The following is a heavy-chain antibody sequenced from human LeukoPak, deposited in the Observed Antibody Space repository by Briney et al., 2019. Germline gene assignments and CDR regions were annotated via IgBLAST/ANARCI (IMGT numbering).Heavy chain of an antibody. J-gene: IGHJ4*02. Sequence: PSGGSLRLSCAASGFTFNSCAMSWVRQAPGKGLESVSAISGSGATTYYADSVKGRFTISRDNTKRTLYLQMNSLRAEDTAVYYCAKDRQGYGSGSYLYFDNWGQGTLVTVSS. D-gene: IGHD3-10*01. CDR3: AKDRQGYGSGSYLYFDN. CDR1: GFTFNSCA. V-gene: IGHV3-23*01. CDR2: ISGSGATT.